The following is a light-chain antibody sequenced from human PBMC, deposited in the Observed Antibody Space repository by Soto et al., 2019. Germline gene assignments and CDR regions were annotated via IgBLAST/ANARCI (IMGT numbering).Light chain of an antibody. CDR1: QSVGSSY. V-gene: IGKV3-20*01. J-gene: IGKJ4*01. CDR3: QQYGRSPLT. Sequence: ENVLTQSPGTLSLSPGERATLSCRASQSVGSSYLAWYQQKPGQAPRLLMYGTSSRATGVPDRFSGSGSGADVSLTISRLEPEDFAVYYCQQYGRSPLTFGGGTKVEVK. CDR2: GTS.